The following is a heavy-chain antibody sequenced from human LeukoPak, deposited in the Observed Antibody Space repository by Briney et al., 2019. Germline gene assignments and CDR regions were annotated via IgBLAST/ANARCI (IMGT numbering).Heavy chain of an antibody. V-gene: IGHV3-23*01. D-gene: IGHD6-13*01. CDR3: AKRAGQQLTYWYIDL. CDR1: GFTFNNYA. J-gene: IGHJ2*01. CDR2: ISNSYNT. Sequence: PGGSLRLSCAASGFTFNNYAMSWGRQAPGKGLECVSTISNSYNTYYADSVKGRFTISRDNSKNMLYLQMDSLRADDTAIYYCAKRAGQQLTYWYIDLWGRGTLVSVSS.